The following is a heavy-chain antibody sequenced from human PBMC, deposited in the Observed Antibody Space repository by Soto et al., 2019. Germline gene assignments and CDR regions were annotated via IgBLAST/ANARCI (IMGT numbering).Heavy chain of an antibody. J-gene: IGHJ4*02. V-gene: IGHV3-21*06. CDR1: GFTFTRYS. CDR2: ISSTTNYI. CDR3: ARESEDLTSNFDY. Sequence: SXAASGFTFTRYSINLVRQAPGKGLEWVSSISSTTNYIYYGDSMKGRFTISRDNAKNSLYLEMNSLRAEDTAVYYCARESEDLTSNFDYWGQGTLVTVSS.